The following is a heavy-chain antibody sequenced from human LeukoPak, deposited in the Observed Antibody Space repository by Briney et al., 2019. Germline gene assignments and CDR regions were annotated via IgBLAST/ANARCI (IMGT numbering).Heavy chain of an antibody. J-gene: IGHJ4*02. V-gene: IGHV1-18*01. D-gene: IGHD1-26*01. Sequence: ASVKVSCKASGYTFTSYGISWVRQAPGQGLEWMGWISTYNGDTNFAQKFQGRVTMTTDTSTNTAYMELRSLTSDDTAVYYCARGSYYDYWGQGTLVTVSS. CDR2: ISTYNGDT. CDR3: ARGSYYDY. CDR1: GYTFTSYG.